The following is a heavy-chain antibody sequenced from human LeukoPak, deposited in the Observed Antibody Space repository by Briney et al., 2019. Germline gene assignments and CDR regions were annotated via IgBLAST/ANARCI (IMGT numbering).Heavy chain of an antibody. D-gene: IGHD6-6*01. Sequence: TGGSLRLSCAASGFTFSSYSMNWVRQAPGKGLEWVSCISSSSSYIYYADSVKGRFTISRDNAKNSLYLQMNSLRAEDTAVYYYAREGGAARQHYMDVWGKGTTVTVSS. J-gene: IGHJ6*03. CDR3: AREGGAARQHYMDV. CDR1: GFTFSSYS. CDR2: ISSSSSYI. V-gene: IGHV3-21*01.